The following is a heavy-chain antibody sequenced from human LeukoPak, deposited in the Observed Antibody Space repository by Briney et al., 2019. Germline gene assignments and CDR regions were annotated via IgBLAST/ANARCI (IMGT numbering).Heavy chain of an antibody. D-gene: IGHD3-22*01. Sequence: GASVRVSCKASGYTFTGYYMHWVRQAPGQGLEWMGWINPNSGGTNYAQKFQGRVTMTRDTSISTAYMELSRLRSDDTAVYYCARDRYGYYYDSSGYYPDYWGQGTLVTVSS. CDR1: GYTFTGYY. J-gene: IGHJ4*02. CDR2: INPNSGGT. CDR3: ARDRYGYYYDSSGYYPDY. V-gene: IGHV1-2*02.